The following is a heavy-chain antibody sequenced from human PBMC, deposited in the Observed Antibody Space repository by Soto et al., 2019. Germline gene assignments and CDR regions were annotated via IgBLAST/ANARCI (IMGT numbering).Heavy chain of an antibody. V-gene: IGHV3-30-3*01. D-gene: IGHD4-4*01. CDR2: ISYDGSNK. Sequence: QVPLVESGGGVVQPGRSLRLSCAASGFTFSSYAMHWVRQAPGKGLEWVAVISYDGSNKYYADSVKGRFTISGDNSKNTLYLQMNSLRAEDTAVYYCARPLWRNDYNWGYFDLWGRGTLVTVSS. CDR1: GFTFSSYA. J-gene: IGHJ2*01. CDR3: ARPLWRNDYNWGYFDL.